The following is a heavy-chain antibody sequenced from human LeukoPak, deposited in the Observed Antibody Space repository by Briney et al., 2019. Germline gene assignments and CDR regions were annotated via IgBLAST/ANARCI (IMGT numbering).Heavy chain of an antibody. CDR1: GFSLSTSGMC. CDR3: ARTPGYGDSTIGYFDY. Sequence: SGPTLVNPTQTLTLTCTFSGFSLSTSGMCVSWIRQPPGKALEWLARIDWDDDKYYSTSLKTRLTISKDTSKNQVVLTMTNMDPVDTATYYCARTPGYGDSTIGYFDYWGQGTLVTVSS. D-gene: IGHD4-17*01. CDR2: IDWDDDK. J-gene: IGHJ4*02. V-gene: IGHV2-70*11.